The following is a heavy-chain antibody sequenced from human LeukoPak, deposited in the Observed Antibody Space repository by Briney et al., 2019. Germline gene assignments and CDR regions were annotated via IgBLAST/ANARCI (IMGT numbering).Heavy chain of an antibody. J-gene: IGHJ3*02. CDR3: ARGLVLATDDAFDI. Sequence: SETLSLTCTVSGGSIRSYFWSWLRQPPGKGLEWIGYIWDTEITDYNPSLKSRATISLDTPKNHFSLKLRSVTAADTALYFCARGLVLATDDAFDIWGQATLVTDSS. CDR2: IWDTEIT. V-gene: IGHV4-59*01. CDR1: GGSIRSYF. D-gene: IGHD5-12*01.